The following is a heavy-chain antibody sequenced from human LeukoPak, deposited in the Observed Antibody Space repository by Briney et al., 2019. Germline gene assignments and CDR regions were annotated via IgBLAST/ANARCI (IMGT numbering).Heavy chain of an antibody. J-gene: IGHJ4*02. CDR1: GPTSSSYA. V-gene: IGHV3-23*01. CDR2: ISGSGDST. CDR3: GRARLVDY. D-gene: IGHD6-19*01. Sequence: SLTLSCAPSGPTSSSYAMSSVRHAPGGGLGCVSAISGSGDSTNYTHSVKGRSPISRDNSKKTLYLQKNTARAEDTAVYYRGRARLVDYWGQGTPVTVSS.